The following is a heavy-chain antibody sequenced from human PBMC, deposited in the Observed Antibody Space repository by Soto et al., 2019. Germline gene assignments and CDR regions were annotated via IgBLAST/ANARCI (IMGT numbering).Heavy chain of an antibody. CDR3: YSSSWYEEGIFDY. CDR2: INSDGSST. V-gene: IGHV3-74*01. J-gene: IGHJ4*02. CDR1: GFTFSSYW. Sequence: GGSLRISCAASGFTFSSYWMHWVRQAPGKGLVWVSRINSDGSSTSYADSVKGRFTISRDNAKNTLYLQMNSLRAEDTAVYYCYSSSWYEEGIFDYWGQGTLVTVSS. D-gene: IGHD6-13*01.